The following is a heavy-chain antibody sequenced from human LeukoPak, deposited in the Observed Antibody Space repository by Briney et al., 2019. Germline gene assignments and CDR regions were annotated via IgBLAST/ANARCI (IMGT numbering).Heavy chain of an antibody. V-gene: IGHV7-4-1*02. J-gene: IGHJ5*02. CDR2: INTNTGNP. Sequence: ASVRVSCKASGYTFTRYAMNWVRQAPGQGVEWMGWINTNTGNPTYAQGFTGRFVFSLDTSVSTAYLQISSLKAEDTAVYYCARTSIVGRSNWFDPWGQGTLVTVSS. D-gene: IGHD1-26*01. CDR1: GYTFTRYA. CDR3: ARTSIVGRSNWFDP.